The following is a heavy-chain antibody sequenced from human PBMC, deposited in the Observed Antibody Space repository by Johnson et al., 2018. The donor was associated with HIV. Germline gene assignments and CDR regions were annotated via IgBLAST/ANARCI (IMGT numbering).Heavy chain of an antibody. CDR1: GFSFSNYG. J-gene: IGHJ3*02. D-gene: IGHD5-18*01. CDR2: ISGSGGST. V-gene: IGHV3-23*04. CDR3: AKGGYSYGNAFDI. Sequence: VQLVESGGGVVQPGGSLRISCAASGFSFSNYGMHWVRQAPGKGLEWVSAISGSGGSTYYADSVKGRFTISRDNSKNTLYLQMNSLRAEDTAVYYCAKGGYSYGNAFDIWGQGTMVTVSS.